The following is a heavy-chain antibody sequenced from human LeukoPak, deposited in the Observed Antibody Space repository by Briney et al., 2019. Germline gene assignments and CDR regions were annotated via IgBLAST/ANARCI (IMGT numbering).Heavy chain of an antibody. CDR1: GYTFTGYY. CDR2: INPNSGGT. V-gene: IGHV1-2*02. J-gene: IGHJ4*02. Sequence: GASVKVSCKASGYTFTGYYMHWVRQAPGQGLEWMGWINPNSGGTNYAQKFQGRVTMTRDTSISIAYMELSRLRSDDTAVYYCAREELGTSKADCWGQGTLVTVSS. CDR3: AREELGTSKADC. D-gene: IGHD3-10*01.